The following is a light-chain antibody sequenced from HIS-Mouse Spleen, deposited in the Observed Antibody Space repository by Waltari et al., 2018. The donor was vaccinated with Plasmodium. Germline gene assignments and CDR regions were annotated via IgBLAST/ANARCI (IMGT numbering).Light chain of an antibody. CDR2: GAS. V-gene: IGKV3-15*01. CDR3: QQYNNWSFT. CDR1: QSVSSN. Sequence: EIVMTQSPATLSVSPGERATLSCRASQSVSSNLAGSQHKPGQAPRLLIYGASTRATVIPGRSSGSVSGTEFTLTISSLQSEDFSVYYCQQYNNWSFTFGPETEVDI. J-gene: IGKJ3*01.